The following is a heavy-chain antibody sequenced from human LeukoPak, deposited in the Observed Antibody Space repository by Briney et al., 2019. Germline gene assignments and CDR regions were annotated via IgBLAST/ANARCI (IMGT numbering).Heavy chain of an antibody. CDR2: IYYSGST. D-gene: IGHD3-22*01. CDR1: GGSISRGGYY. CDR3: ARVNYDSSAYGVDY. V-gene: IGHV4-31*03. Sequence: SQTLSLTCTVSGGSISRGGYYWSWIRQHPGKGLEWIGYIYYSGSTYYNPSLKSRVTISVDTSNNQFSLKLSSVTAADTAVYYCARVNYDSSAYGVDYWGQGTLVTVSS. J-gene: IGHJ4*02.